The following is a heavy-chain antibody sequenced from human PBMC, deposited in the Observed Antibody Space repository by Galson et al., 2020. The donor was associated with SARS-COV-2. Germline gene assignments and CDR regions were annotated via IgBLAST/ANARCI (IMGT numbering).Heavy chain of an antibody. J-gene: IGHJ3*02. CDR2: IYYSGST. CDR1: GGSISSSSYY. CDR3: ARYFSGSSGYQHAFDAFDI. D-gene: IGHD3-22*01. Sequence: SETLSLTCTVSGGSISSSSYYWGWIRQPPGKGLEWIGSIYYSGSTYYNPSLKSRVTISVDTSKNQFSLKLSSVTAADTAVYYCARYFSGSSGYQHAFDAFDIWGQGTMVTVSS. V-gene: IGHV4-39*01.